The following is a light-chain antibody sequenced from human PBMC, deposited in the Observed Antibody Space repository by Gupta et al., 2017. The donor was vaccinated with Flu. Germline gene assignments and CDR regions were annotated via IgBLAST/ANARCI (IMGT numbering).Light chain of an antibody. CDR1: DNINTY. J-gene: IGKJ2*01. CDR3: QQSHLTPRT. CDR2: AAA. V-gene: IGKV1-39*01. Sequence: DLPMTQSPASLSASVGDRVTISCRASDNINTYLNWYQQKPGKAPKLLVYAAASVQGGVPSRFRGSGSGTDFTLTIDSLQPEDVATYYCQQSHLTPRTFGQGTKMQ.